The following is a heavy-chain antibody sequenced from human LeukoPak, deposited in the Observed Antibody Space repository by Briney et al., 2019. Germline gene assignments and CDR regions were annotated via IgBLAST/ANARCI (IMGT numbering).Heavy chain of an antibody. V-gene: IGHV4-59*08. CDR3: ASGGAVANDY. D-gene: IGHD6-19*01. Sequence: SETLSLTCTVSGGSISSYYWSWIRQPPGKGLEWIGYIYYSGSTNYNPSLKSRVTISVDTSKNQFSLKLSSVTAADTAVYYCASGGAVANDYWGQGTLVTVSS. J-gene: IGHJ4*02. CDR2: IYYSGST. CDR1: GGSISSYY.